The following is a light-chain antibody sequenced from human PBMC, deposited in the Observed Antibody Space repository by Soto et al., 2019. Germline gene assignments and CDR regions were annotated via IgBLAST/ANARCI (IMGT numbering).Light chain of an antibody. J-gene: IGLJ1*01. V-gene: IGLV2-14*01. CDR3: SSYTVTSVTLYV. Sequence: QSVLTQPASVSGSPGQSITISCTGTSSDIGTYNYVSWYQQHPGKAPKVMIYEVSNRPSGASNRFSGSKSGNTASLTISGLQAEDEADYYCSSYTVTSVTLYVFGTGTKVTVL. CDR1: SSDIGTYNY. CDR2: EVS.